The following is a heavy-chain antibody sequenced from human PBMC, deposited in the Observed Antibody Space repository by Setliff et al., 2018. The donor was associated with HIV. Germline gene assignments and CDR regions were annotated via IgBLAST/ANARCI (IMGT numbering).Heavy chain of an antibody. CDR3: ARVPVGNYYYYMDV. J-gene: IGHJ6*03. V-gene: IGHV1-18*01. Sequence: VASVKVSCKASGYTFINYHITWVRQAPGRGLEWVGSISASSVNTNYTQGRVTMTTDISTSTAYMELRSLRSADSAVYYCARVPVGNYYYYMDVWGKGTTVTVSS. CDR1: GYTFINYH. CDR2: ISASSVNT.